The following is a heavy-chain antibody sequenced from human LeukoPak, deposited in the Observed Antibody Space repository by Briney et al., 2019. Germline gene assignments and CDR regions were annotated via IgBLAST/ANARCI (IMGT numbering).Heavy chain of an antibody. J-gene: IGHJ4*02. V-gene: IGHV3-23*01. D-gene: IGHD5-12*01. CDR3: AKGPSIVATTHFDY. Sequence: GGSLRLSCAASGFTFSSYAMSWVRQAPGKGLEWVSAISGSGGSAYYADSVKGRFTTSRDNSKNTLYLQMNSLRAEDTAVYYCAKGPSIVATTHFDYWGQGTLVTVSS. CDR1: GFTFSSYA. CDR2: ISGSGGSA.